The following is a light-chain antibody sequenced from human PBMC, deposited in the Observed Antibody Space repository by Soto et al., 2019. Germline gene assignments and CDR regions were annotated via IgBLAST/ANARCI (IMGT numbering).Light chain of an antibody. V-gene: IGKV3-15*01. Sequence: EIVMTQSPATLSVSPGERATLSCRASQSVSRNLAWYQQKPGQAPRLLIYGASTRATGIPARFSGSGSGTEFPLNISSLQSEDFAVYYCQQYNNWPPLTFGGGTKVEIK. CDR3: QQYNNWPPLT. CDR2: GAS. CDR1: QSVSRN. J-gene: IGKJ4*01.